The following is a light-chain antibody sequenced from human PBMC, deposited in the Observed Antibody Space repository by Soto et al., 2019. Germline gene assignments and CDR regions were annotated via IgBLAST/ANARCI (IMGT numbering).Light chain of an antibody. Sequence: EIVLTQSPGTLSLSPGERATLSCRASQSVSSSFLAWYQQKPGQAPRLLIYGASSRATGIPDRFIGSGSGTDFSVTISRLEPEDFAVYYCQEYDSSPWTFGQGTKVEIK. CDR3: QEYDSSPWT. V-gene: IGKV3-20*01. CDR1: QSVSSSF. CDR2: GAS. J-gene: IGKJ1*01.